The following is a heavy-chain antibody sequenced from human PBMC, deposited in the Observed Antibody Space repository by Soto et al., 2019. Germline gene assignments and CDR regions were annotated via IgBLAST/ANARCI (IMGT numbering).Heavy chain of an antibody. CDR3: AREAFQQPFFDY. D-gene: IGHD6-13*01. J-gene: IGHJ4*02. Sequence: QVQLVESGGGVVQPGRSLRLSCAASGFTFSSYGMHWVRQAPGKWLEWVAVIWYDGSNKYYADSVKGRFTISRDNSKTTLYLQMNSLRAEDTAVYYCAREAFQQPFFDYWGQGTLVTVSS. CDR1: GFTFSSYG. CDR2: IWYDGSNK. V-gene: IGHV3-33*01.